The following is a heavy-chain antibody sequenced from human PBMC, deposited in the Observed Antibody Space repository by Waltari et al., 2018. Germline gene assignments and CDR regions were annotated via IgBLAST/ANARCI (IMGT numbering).Heavy chain of an antibody. D-gene: IGHD5-18*01. Sequence: EVQLVESGGGLIQPGGSLRLSCAASGFTVSSNHMTWVRQAPGKGLEWVSVIYSGGSTYYADSVKGRFTISRDNSKNTLYLQMNSLRAEDTAVYYCASVWYSYGTFDYWGQGTLVTVSS. CDR3: ASVWYSYGTFDY. CDR1: GFTVSSNH. J-gene: IGHJ4*02. V-gene: IGHV3-53*01. CDR2: IYSGGST.